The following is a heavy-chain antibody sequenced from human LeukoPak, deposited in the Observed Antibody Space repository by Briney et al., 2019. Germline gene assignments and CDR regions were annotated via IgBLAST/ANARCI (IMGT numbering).Heavy chain of an antibody. CDR3: ARETARSFDY. CDR2: ISSSSSYI. CDR1: GFTFSRYS. D-gene: IGHD6-25*01. V-gene: IGHV3-21*01. Sequence: GGSLRLSCAASGFTFSRYSFNWVRQAPGKGLDWVSFISSSSSYIYYADSVKGRFTVSRDNARKFLYLEVNSLRAEDTAVYYCARETARSFDYWGQGTLVTVSS. J-gene: IGHJ4*02.